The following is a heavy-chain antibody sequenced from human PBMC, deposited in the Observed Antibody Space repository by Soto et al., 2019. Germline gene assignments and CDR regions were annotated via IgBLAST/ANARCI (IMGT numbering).Heavy chain of an antibody. CDR3: ARGGLDHGCYYMDV. J-gene: IGHJ6*03. D-gene: IGHD1-1*01. V-gene: IGHV3-7*01. CDR2: IKQDGSEK. Sequence: GGSLRLSCAASGFTFSSYWMSWVRQALGKGLEWVANIKQDGSEKYYVDSVKGRFTISRDNAKNSLYLQMNSLRAEDTAVYYCARGGLDHGCYYMDVWGKGTTVTVSS. CDR1: GFTFSSYW.